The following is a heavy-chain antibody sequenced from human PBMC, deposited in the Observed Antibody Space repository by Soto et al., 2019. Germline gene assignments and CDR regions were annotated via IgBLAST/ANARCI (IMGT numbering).Heavy chain of an antibody. CDR2: VNTYNGNP. V-gene: IGHV1-18*01. J-gene: IGHJ4*02. D-gene: IGHD6-6*01. Sequence: QVQLVQSGVEVKKPGASVKVSCKASGYTFTNYAISWVRQAPGRGLEWMGWVNTYNGNPNYAQIFQGRGTMTPDTSTGTAYMELRSLQSDDSAVYYCARDSQYSTDWERFDSWGQGTLVTVSS. CDR1: GYTFTNYA. CDR3: ARDSQYSTDWERFDS.